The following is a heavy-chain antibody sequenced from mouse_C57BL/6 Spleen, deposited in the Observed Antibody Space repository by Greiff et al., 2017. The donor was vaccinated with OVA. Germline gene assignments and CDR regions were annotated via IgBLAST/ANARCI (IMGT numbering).Heavy chain of an antibody. CDR1: GYTFTDYY. J-gene: IGHJ1*03. CDR2: INPYNGGT. V-gene: IGHV1-19*01. Sequence: VQLQQSGPVLVKPGASVKMSCKASGYTFTDYYMNWVKQSHGKSLEWIGVINPYNGGTSYNQKFKGKATLTVDNSSSTASMQLNSLTSEDSAVYYCARNCYGSTTGWYFDVWGTGTTVTVSS. D-gene: IGHD1-1*01. CDR3: ARNCYGSTTGWYFDV.